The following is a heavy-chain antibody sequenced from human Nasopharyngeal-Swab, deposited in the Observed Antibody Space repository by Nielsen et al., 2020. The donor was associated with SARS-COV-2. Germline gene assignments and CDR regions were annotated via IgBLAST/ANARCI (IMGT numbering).Heavy chain of an antibody. D-gene: IGHD2-15*01. CDR2: IYYSGST. CDR3: ARAGGYCSGGSCRRHYYFDY. V-gene: IGHV4-31*02. Sequence: WIRQPPGKGLEWIGYIYYSGSTYYNPSLKSRVTISVDTSKNQFSLKLSSVTAVDTAVYYCARAGGYCSGGSCRRHYYFDYWGQGTLVTVSS. J-gene: IGHJ4*02.